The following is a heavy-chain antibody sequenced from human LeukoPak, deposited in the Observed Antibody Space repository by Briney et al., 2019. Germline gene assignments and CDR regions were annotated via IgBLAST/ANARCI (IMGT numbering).Heavy chain of an antibody. V-gene: IGHV3-23*01. Sequence: GGSLRLSCAASGFTFSSYAMSWVRQAPGKGLEWVSAISGSGGSTYYADSVKGRFTISRDNSKNTLYLQMNSLRAEDTAVYYCAKDLSVVVPADIGWEVDYWGQGTLVTVSS. CDR2: ISGSGGST. D-gene: IGHD2-2*01. CDR1: GFTFSSYA. J-gene: IGHJ4*02. CDR3: AKDLSVVVPADIGWEVDY.